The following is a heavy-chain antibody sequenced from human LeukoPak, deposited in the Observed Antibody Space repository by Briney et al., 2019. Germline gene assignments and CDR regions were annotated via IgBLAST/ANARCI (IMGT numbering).Heavy chain of an antibody. V-gene: IGHV4-59*01. Sequence: KTSETLSLTCTVSGGSITNYYWNWIRQPPGKGLEWIGSIYYSGSTNYNPSLKSRVTISVDTSKNQFSLQLSSVTAADTAVYYCARGSRVVTAFGVDYWGQGTLVTVSS. CDR3: ARGSRVVTAFGVDY. J-gene: IGHJ4*02. CDR1: GGSITNYY. CDR2: IYYSGST. D-gene: IGHD2-21*02.